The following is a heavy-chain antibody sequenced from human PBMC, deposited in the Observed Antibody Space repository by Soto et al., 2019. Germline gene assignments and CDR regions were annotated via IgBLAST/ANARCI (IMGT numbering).Heavy chain of an antibody. CDR2: INPNSGGT. CDR1: GYTFTGYY. V-gene: IGHV1-2*04. Sequence: ASVKVSCKASGYTFTGYYMHWVRQAPGQGLEWMGWINPNSGGTNYAQKFQGWVTMTRDTSISTAYMELSRLRSDDTAVYYCARDNVGYYYYGMDVWGQGTTFTGSS. J-gene: IGHJ6*02. CDR3: ARDNVGYYYYGMDV. D-gene: IGHD1-26*01.